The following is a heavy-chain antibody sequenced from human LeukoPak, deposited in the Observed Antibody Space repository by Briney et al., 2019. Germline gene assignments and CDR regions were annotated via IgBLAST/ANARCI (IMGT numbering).Heavy chain of an antibody. CDR2: IRSKAYGGTT. V-gene: IGHV3-49*03. J-gene: IGHJ4*02. CDR1: GFTFGDYA. CDR3: TRSAGGSSRGAHYYPYFDY. Sequence: GGSLRLSCTASGFTFGDYAMSWFRQAPGKGLEWVGFIRSKAYGGTTEYAASVKGRFTISRDDSKSIAYLQMNSLKTEDTAVYYCTRSAGGSSRGAHYYPYFDYWGQGTLVTVSS. D-gene: IGHD6-13*01.